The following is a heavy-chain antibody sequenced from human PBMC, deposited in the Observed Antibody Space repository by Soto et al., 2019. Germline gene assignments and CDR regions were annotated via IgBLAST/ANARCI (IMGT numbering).Heavy chain of an antibody. D-gene: IGHD1-26*01. Sequence: QVQLQQWGAGLLKPSETLSLTCAVYGGPFRGYYWSWIRQPPGKGLEWIGEINHSGGTHYNPSLKSRVTLSVDTSKTQFSLRLNSVTAADTAVYYCAGGTYYAAGGQGALVTVSS. J-gene: IGHJ4*02. CDR3: AGGTYYAA. CDR2: INHSGGT. V-gene: IGHV4-34*01. CDR1: GGPFRGYY.